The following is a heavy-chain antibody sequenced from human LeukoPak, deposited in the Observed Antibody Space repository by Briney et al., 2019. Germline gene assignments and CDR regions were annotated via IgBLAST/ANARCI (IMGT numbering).Heavy chain of an antibody. CDR1: GFTFSSYA. CDR2: ISYDGSNK. V-gene: IGHV3-30*04. Sequence: RSGRSLRLSCAASGFTFSSYAMHWVRQAPGKGLEWVAVISYDGSNKYYADSVKGRFTISRDNSKNTLYLQMNSLRAEDRAVYYCATNYYDSSGYYYVPYYWGQGTLVTVSS. J-gene: IGHJ4*02. D-gene: IGHD3-22*01. CDR3: ATNYYDSSGYYYVPYY.